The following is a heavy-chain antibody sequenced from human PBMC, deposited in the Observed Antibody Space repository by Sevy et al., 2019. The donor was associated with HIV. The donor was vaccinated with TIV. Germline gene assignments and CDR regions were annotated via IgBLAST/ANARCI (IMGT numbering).Heavy chain of an antibody. CDR1: GFTFSNYA. J-gene: IGHJ6*02. D-gene: IGHD6-6*01. CDR3: AKGGGIAARLPYYYGMDV. CDR2: VGSGGST. V-gene: IGHV3-23*01. Sequence: GGSLRLSCAASGFTFSNYAMSWVRQAPGKGLEWVSGVGSGGSTYYADSLKGRFTISRDKSKNTLYLQMNSLRAEDTAVYYCAKGGGIAARLPYYYGMDVWGQGTTVTVSS.